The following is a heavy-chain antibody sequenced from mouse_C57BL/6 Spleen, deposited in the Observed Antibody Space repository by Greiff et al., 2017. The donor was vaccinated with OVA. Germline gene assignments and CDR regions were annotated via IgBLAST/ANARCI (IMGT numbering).Heavy chain of an antibody. CDR1: GFTFSDYY. V-gene: IGHV5-16*01. Sequence: EVKLVESEGGLVQPGSSMKLSCTASGFTFSDYYMAWVRQVPEKGLEWVANINYDGSSTYYLDSLKSRFIISRDNAKNILYLQMSSLKSEDTATYYCARDPVYYGSSYVWYFEVWGTGTTVTVSS. CDR2: INYDGSST. D-gene: IGHD1-1*01. J-gene: IGHJ1*03. CDR3: ARDPVYYGSSYVWYFEV.